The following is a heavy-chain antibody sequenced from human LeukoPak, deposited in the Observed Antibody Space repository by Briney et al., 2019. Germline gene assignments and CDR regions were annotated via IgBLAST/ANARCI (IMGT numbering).Heavy chain of an antibody. V-gene: IGHV4-39*01. CDR2: IYYSGST. J-gene: IGHJ3*02. Sequence: SETLSLTCTVSGGSISSSSYYWGWLRQPPGKGLEWIGSIYYSGSTYYNPSLKSRVTISVDTSKNQFSLKLSSVTAADTAVYYCASLLQLWLRYAFDIWGQGTMVTVSS. CDR3: ASLLQLWLRYAFDI. CDR1: GGSISSSSYY. D-gene: IGHD5-18*01.